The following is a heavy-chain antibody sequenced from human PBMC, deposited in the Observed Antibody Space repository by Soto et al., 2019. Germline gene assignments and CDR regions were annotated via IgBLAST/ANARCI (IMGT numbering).Heavy chain of an antibody. CDR1: GFTFIRYA. Sequence: GGSLNLSCTASGFTFIRYAMLWSRQAPGKGLQWVSTITESGDTTYYEDSVKGRFTISRDNSKNTLYLKITTPRAEDTAVYNCSFCEQWVSNSDCYGLDVWGQGTTVTVSS. CDR2: ITESGDTT. CDR3: SFCEQWVSNSDCYGLDV. V-gene: IGHV3-23*01. D-gene: IGHD6-19*01. J-gene: IGHJ6*02.